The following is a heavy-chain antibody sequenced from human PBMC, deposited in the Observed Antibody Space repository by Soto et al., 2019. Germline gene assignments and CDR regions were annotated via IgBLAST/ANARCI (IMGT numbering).Heavy chain of an antibody. V-gene: IGHV1-18*04. Sequence: ASVKVSCKASGYTFTNYGISWVRQAPGQGLEWMGWISGNNGATNYAQKVQGRVTLTIDTSTSTAYMEMRSLRSDDTAVYYCARDLKYFRLSGNWFDTWGQRTLVTVSS. J-gene: IGHJ5*02. CDR1: GYTFTNYG. CDR2: ISGNNGAT. CDR3: ARDLKYFRLSGNWFDT. D-gene: IGHD5-12*01.